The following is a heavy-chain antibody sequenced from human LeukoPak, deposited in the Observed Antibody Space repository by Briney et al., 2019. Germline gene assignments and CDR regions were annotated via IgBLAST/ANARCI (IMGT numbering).Heavy chain of an antibody. CDR3: AKDFSLDSFYGDYVVDAFDI. CDR2: ISGSGGST. V-gene: IGHV3-23*01. D-gene: IGHD4-17*01. J-gene: IGHJ3*02. Sequence: GGSLRLSCAASGFTFSSYAMSWVRQAPGKGLEWVSAISGSGGSTYYADSVKGRFTISRDNSKNTLYLQMNSLRAEDTAVYYCAKDFSLDSFYGDYVVDAFDIWGQGTMVTVSS. CDR1: GFTFSSYA.